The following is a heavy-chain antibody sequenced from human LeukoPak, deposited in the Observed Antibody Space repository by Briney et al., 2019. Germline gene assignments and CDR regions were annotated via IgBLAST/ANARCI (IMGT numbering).Heavy chain of an antibody. CDR2: INHSGST. CDR1: GGSFSGYY. CDR3: VRGTDTAMIFDY. D-gene: IGHD5-18*01. J-gene: IGHJ4*02. V-gene: IGHV4-34*01. Sequence: PSETLSLTCAVYGGSFSGYYWSWIRQPPGKGLEWIGEINHSGSTNYNPSLKSRVTISVDTSKNQFSLKLSSVTAADTAVYYCVRGTDTAMIFDYWGQGTLVTVSS.